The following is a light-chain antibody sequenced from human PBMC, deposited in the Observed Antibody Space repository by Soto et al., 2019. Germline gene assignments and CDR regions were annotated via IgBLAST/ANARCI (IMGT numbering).Light chain of an antibody. J-gene: IGLJ3*02. CDR2: RNN. CDR1: SSNIGSNY. Sequence: QSVLTQPPSASGTPGQRVTISCSGSSSNIGSNYVYWYQQLPGTAPKLLIYRNNQRPSGVPVRFSGSKSGTSASLAISGLRSEDEAEYYCVAWDDTLSSPGVFGGGTKLTVL. CDR3: VAWDDTLSSPGV. V-gene: IGLV1-47*01.